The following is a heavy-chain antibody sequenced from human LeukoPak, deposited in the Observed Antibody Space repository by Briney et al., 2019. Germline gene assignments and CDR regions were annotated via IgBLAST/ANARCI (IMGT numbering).Heavy chain of an antibody. CDR2: MYPGDSDT. Sequence: GESLKISCKGSGYTFTNYWLGWVRQMPGKGLEWMGIMYPGDSDTRYSPSFQGQVTISADKSISTAYLQWSSLKASDTAMYYCARRRTYDAFDIWGQGTMVTVSS. CDR1: GYTFTNYW. J-gene: IGHJ3*02. D-gene: IGHD3/OR15-3a*01. CDR3: ARRRTYDAFDI. V-gene: IGHV5-51*01.